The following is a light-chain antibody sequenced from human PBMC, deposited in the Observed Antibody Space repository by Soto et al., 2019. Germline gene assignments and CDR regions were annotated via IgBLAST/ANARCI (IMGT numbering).Light chain of an antibody. V-gene: IGKV3-15*01. Sequence: EVVMTQSPALLSVSPGERVTLSCRASQSVNNNLAWYQQQPGQAPRLLIYDTSSRATGVPARFSGSGSGTEFTLTISSLKAEDFAVYYCQHYHSYPYTFGQGTKLEIK. J-gene: IGKJ2*01. CDR3: QHYHSYPYT. CDR1: QSVNNN. CDR2: DTS.